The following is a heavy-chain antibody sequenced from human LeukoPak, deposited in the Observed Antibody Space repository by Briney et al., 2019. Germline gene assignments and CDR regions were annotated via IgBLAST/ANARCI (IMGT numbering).Heavy chain of an antibody. D-gene: IGHD4-17*01. CDR1: GLMFNSYW. V-gene: IGHV3-7*01. Sequence: GGSLRLSCAASGLMFNSYWMSWVRQAPGKGLEWVANIKQDGNQKLYEDSVKGRSTISRDNAKNSLYLQMNSLRVEDTAVYYCVPLYGDFASWGQGTLVTVSS. CDR2: IKQDGNQK. J-gene: IGHJ4*02. CDR3: VPLYGDFAS.